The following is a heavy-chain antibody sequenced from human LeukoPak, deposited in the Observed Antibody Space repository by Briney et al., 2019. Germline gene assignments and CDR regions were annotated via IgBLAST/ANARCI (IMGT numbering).Heavy chain of an antibody. V-gene: IGHV3-23*01. Sequence: PGGSLRLSCAASGLSFSTYAMSWVRQAPGKGLEWVSGISGSGGSTYYADSVKGRFTISRDNSKNTLYVQMNSLRAEDTAVYYCAKARGFCSGGSCYSPFDPWGQGTLVTVSS. D-gene: IGHD2-15*01. CDR3: AKARGFCSGGSCYSPFDP. CDR2: ISGSGGST. CDR1: GLSFSTYA. J-gene: IGHJ5*02.